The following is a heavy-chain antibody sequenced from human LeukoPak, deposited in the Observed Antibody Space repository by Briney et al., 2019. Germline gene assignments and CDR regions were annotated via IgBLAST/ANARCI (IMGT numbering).Heavy chain of an antibody. V-gene: IGHV4-39*07. CDR1: GGSISSSSYY. Sequence: SETLSLTCTVSGGSISSSSYYWGWIRQPPGKGLEWIGSIYYSGSTYYNPSLKSRVTISVDTSKNQFSLKLSSVTAADTAVYYCAGLDIAAAGDGYWGQGTLVTVSS. CDR2: IYYSGST. CDR3: AGLDIAAAGDGY. D-gene: IGHD6-13*01. J-gene: IGHJ4*02.